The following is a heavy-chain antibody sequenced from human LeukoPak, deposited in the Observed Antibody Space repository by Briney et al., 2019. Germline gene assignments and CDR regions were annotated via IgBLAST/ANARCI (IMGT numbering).Heavy chain of an antibody. D-gene: IGHD3-22*01. CDR3: ARVDSSGYYLKFDY. V-gene: IGHV4-61*02. CDR2: VYISGST. Sequence: SETLSLTCTVSGGSISSGSYYWTWIRQPAGKGLEWIGRVYISGSTNYNPSLKSRVTTSVDTSKNHFSLKLTSVTAADTAVYYCARVDSSGYYLKFDYWGQGTLVTVSS. CDR1: GGSISSGSYY. J-gene: IGHJ4*02.